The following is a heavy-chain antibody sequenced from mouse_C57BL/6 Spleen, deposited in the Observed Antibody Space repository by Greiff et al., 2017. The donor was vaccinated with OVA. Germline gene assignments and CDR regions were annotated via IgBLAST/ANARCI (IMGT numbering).Heavy chain of an antibody. J-gene: IGHJ2*01. CDR1: GYTFTSYW. CDR2: IDPSDSYT. Sequence: QVQLKQPGAELVKPGASVKLSCKASGYTFTSYWMQWVKQRPGQGLAWIGEIDPSDSYTNYNQKFKGKATLTVDTSSSTAYMQLSSLTSEDSAVYYCARSRDGSSSSYFDYWGQGTTLTVSS. CDR3: ARSRDGSSSSYFDY. D-gene: IGHD1-1*01. V-gene: IGHV1-50*01.